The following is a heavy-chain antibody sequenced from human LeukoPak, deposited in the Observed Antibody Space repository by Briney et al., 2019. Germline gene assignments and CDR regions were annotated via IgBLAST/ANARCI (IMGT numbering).Heavy chain of an antibody. Sequence: SETLSLTCTVSGGSISSYYWSWIRQPSGKGLEWIGYIYYSGSTNYNPSLKSRVTISVDTSKNQFSLKLSSVTAADTAVYYCVGSTSWGAFDIWGQGTMVTVSS. J-gene: IGHJ3*02. D-gene: IGHD2-2*01. CDR2: IYYSGST. CDR3: VGSTSWGAFDI. V-gene: IGHV4-59*01. CDR1: GGSISSYY.